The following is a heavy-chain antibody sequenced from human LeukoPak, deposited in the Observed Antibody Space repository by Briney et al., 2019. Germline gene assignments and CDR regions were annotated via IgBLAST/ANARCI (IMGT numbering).Heavy chain of an antibody. D-gene: IGHD4-23*01. CDR3: ARARTRTTVGYFDY. J-gene: IGHJ4*02. CDR1: GYTLTSYG. V-gene: IGHV1-18*01. Sequence: ASVKVSCKASGYTLTSYGISWVRQAPGQGLEWMGWISPYNGNTNYAQKLQGRVTMTTDTSTSTAYMELRSLRSDDTAVYYCARARTRTTVGYFDYWGQGTLVTVSS. CDR2: ISPYNGNT.